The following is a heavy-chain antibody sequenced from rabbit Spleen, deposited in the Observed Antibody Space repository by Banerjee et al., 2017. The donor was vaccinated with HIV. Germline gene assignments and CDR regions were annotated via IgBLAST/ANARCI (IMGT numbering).Heavy chain of an antibody. CDR2: VYAGSSGTT. V-gene: IGHV1S45*01. Sequence: QEQLVESGGGLVQPEGSLTLTCTASGFSFSSSSWICWVRQAPGKGLEWIACVYAGSSGTTYYASWVKGRFTVSKTSSTTVTLQMTRLTAADTATYFCARDTSSSFSSYGMDLWGPGTLVTVS. J-gene: IGHJ6*01. D-gene: IGHD1-1*01. CDR1: GFSFSSSSW. CDR3: ARDTSSSFSSYGMDL.